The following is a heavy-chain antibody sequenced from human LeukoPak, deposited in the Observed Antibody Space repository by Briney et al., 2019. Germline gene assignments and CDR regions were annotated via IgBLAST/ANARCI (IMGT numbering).Heavy chain of an antibody. CDR1: GYTLTELS. CDR3: ATDTERGYSGYVNY. Sequence: ASVKVSCKVSGYTLTELSMHWVRQAPGKGLEWMGGFDPEDGETIYAQKFQGRVTMTEDTSTDTAYMELSSLRSEDTAVYYRATDTERGYSGYVNYWGQGTLVTVSS. V-gene: IGHV1-24*01. J-gene: IGHJ4*02. CDR2: FDPEDGET. D-gene: IGHD5-12*01.